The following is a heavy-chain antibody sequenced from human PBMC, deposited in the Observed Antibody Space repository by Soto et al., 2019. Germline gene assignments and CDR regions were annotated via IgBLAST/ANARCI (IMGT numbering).Heavy chain of an antibody. CDR1: GYTFTSYD. Sequence: QVQLVQSGAEVKKPGASVKVSCKASGYTFTSYDINWVRQATGQGLEWMGWMNPNSGNTGYAQKFQGRVTMTRNTSISTAYMELSSLRSEDTAVYYCARVSSWYFTYYYYYMDVWGKGTTVTVSS. V-gene: IGHV1-8*01. CDR2: MNPNSGNT. D-gene: IGHD6-13*01. CDR3: ARVSSWYFTYYYYYMDV. J-gene: IGHJ6*03.